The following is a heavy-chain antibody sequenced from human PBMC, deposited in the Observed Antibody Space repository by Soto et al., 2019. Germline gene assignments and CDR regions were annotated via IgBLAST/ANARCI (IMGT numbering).Heavy chain of an antibody. J-gene: IGHJ6*02. V-gene: IGHV3-43*01. CDR2: ISWDGGST. D-gene: IGHD2-21*02. CDR1: GFTFDDYT. Sequence: GGSLRLSCAASGFTFDDYTMHWVRQAPGKGLEWVSLISWDGGSTYYADSVKGRFTISRDNSKNSLYLQMNSLRTEDTALYYCEKDIAKYGGNSGYYGMDVWGQGTSVTVSS. CDR3: EKDIAKYGGNSGYYGMDV.